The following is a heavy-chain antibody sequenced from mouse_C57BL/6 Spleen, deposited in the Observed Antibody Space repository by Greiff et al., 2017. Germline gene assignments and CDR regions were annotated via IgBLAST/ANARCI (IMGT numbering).Heavy chain of an antibody. V-gene: IGHV1-26*01. CDR1: GYTFTDYY. CDR3: ARSAYLVYFDY. Sequence: VQLQQSGPELVKPGASVKISCKASGYTFTDYYMNWVKQSHGKSLEWIGDINPNNGGTSYNQKFKGKATLTVDKSSSTAYMELRSLTSEDSAVYYCARSAYLVYFDYWGQGTTLTVSS. J-gene: IGHJ2*01. D-gene: IGHD5-5*01. CDR2: INPNNGGT.